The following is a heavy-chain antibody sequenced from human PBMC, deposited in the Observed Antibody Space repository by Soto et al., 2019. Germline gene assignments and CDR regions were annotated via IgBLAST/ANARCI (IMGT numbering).Heavy chain of an antibody. CDR3: ARGLGYCSGGSCYSYYYCYYMDV. V-gene: IGHV1-18*01. J-gene: IGHJ6*03. D-gene: IGHD2-15*01. Sequence: GASVKVSCKASDYTFTSYGISWVRQAPGQGLEWMGWISAYNGNTNYAQKLQGRVTMTTDTSTGTAYMELRSLRSDDTAVYYCARGLGYCSGGSCYSYYYCYYMDVWGKGTTVTVSS. CDR2: ISAYNGNT. CDR1: DYTFTSYG.